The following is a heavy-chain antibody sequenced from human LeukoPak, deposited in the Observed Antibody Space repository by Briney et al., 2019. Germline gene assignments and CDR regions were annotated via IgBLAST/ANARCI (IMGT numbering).Heavy chain of an antibody. CDR2: INAYNGNT. J-gene: IGHJ4*02. CDR3: AIINYYDSSGYPFDY. V-gene: IGHV1-18*01. CDR1: GYTFSSYG. D-gene: IGHD3-22*01. Sequence: ASVTVSFKTSGYTFSSYGITWVRQAPGQGLEWMGWINAYNGNTNYAQKLKGRVSMTTDTTTNTAYMELRSLRTDDTAVYYCAIINYYDSSGYPFDYWGQGTLVTVSS.